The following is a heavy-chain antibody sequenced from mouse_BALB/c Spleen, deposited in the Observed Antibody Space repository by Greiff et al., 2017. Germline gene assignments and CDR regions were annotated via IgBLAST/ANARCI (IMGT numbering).Heavy chain of an antibody. CDR1: GFTFSSYG. D-gene: IGHD2-1*01. CDR2: ISSGGSYT. J-gene: IGHJ3*01. CDR3: ASPIYYGNLFAY. Sequence: EVKVVESGGDLVKPGGSLKLSCAASGFTFSSYGMSWVRQTPDKRLEWVATISSGGSYTYYPDSVKGRFTISRDNAKNTLYLQMSSLKSEDTAMYYCASPIYYGNLFAYWGQGTLVTVSA. V-gene: IGHV5-6*01.